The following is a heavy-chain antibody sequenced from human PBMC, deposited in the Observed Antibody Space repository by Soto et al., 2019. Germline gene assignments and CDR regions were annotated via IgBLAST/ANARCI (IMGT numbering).Heavy chain of an antibody. CDR2: INSDGTTT. D-gene: IGHD6-6*01. Sequence: GGSLRLSCAASGFTFSAYWVHWVRQAPGKGLVWVSRINSDGTTTNYADSVKGRFTISRDNAKNTLYLQMNSLRHEDTAMYYCARSLSSSSGYFDPWGQGTLVTVSS. CDR1: GFTFSAYW. CDR3: ARSLSSSSGYFDP. J-gene: IGHJ5*02. V-gene: IGHV3-74*01.